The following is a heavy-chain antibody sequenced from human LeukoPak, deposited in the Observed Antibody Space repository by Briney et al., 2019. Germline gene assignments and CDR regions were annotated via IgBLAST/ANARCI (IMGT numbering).Heavy chain of an antibody. CDR2: IRYDGTNK. J-gene: IGHJ6*03. CDR1: GFTFSSYG. CDR3: AKGGSSSWYKSYYYYYMDV. V-gene: IGHV3-30*02. D-gene: IGHD6-13*01. Sequence: PGGSLRLSCAASGFTFSSYGMHWVRQAPGKGLEWVAFIRYDGTNKYYADSVKGRFIVSRDNSKNTLYLQMNSLRAEDTAAYYCAKGGSSSWYKSYYYYYMDVWGKGTTVTVSS.